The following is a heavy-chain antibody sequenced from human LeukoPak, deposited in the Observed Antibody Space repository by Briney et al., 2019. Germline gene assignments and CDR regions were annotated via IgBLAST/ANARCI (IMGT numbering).Heavy chain of an antibody. D-gene: IGHD3-22*01. CDR2: IYYSGST. CDR1: GGSISSGGYY. V-gene: IGHV4-31*03. Sequence: PSETLSLTCTVSGGSISSGGYYWSWIRQHPGKGLEWIGYIYYSGSTYYNPSLKGRVTISVDTSKNQFSLKLSSVTAADTAVYYCARADSSGYQYYFDYWGQGTLVTVSS. J-gene: IGHJ4*02. CDR3: ARADSSGYQYYFDY.